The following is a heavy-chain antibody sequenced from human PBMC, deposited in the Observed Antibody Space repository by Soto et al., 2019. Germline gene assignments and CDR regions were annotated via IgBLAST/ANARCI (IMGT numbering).Heavy chain of an antibody. V-gene: IGHV1-18*01. D-gene: IGHD1-26*01. J-gene: IGHJ5*02. CDR1: GYTFTSYG. CDR2: ISAYNGNT. CDR3: ARVVGALGHWFDP. Sequence: QVQLVQSGGEVKKPGASVKVSCKASGYTFTSYGISWVRQAPGQGLEWMGRISAYNGNTNYAQKLQGRVTXTXDXATSTAYMELRSLRSDDTAVYYCARVVGALGHWFDPWGQGTLVTVSS.